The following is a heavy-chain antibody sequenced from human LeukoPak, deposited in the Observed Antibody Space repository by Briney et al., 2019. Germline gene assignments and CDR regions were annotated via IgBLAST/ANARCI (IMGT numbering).Heavy chain of an antibody. CDR1: GFTLSTHW. CDR3: VLLSLTPG. D-gene: IGHD2-8*01. CDR2: ISYDGDNT. Sequence: GGALRIFFAAPGFTLSTHWKPLGPPTPGEELVWVSRISYDGDNTNYADSVKGRFTISRDNAKNTLYLQMDSLRPEDTAVYYCVLLSLTPGWGQGTLVTVSS. V-gene: IGHV3-74*01. J-gene: IGHJ4*02.